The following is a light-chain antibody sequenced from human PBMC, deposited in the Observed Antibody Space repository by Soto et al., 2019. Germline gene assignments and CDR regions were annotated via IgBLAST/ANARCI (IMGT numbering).Light chain of an antibody. CDR3: QQYDDWPLT. V-gene: IGKV3D-15*01. J-gene: IGKJ4*01. CDR1: QSLTSSY. CDR2: DAS. Sequence: EIVLTHSPGTLSLSPCETATLSRSASQSLTSSYLAWYQQRPGQAPRVLIYDASTRATVIPPRFSGSGSGTEFTLTISSLQSEDFAIYYCQQYDDWPLTFGGGTKVDIK.